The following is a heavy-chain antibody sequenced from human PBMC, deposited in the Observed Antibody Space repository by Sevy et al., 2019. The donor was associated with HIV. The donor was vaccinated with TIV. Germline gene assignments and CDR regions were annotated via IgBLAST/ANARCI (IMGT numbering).Heavy chain of an antibody. CDR1: GFTFNNYA. D-gene: IGHD1-20*01. Sequence: GSLRLSCAASGFTFNNYAMNWVRQAPGKGLEWDSAISGSGATTFHADSVKGRFTISRDNPKKTSYLQMNSLRPEDTATYYCAQGVTSLTGTSNSWGQGTLVTVSS. V-gene: IGHV3-23*01. CDR2: ISGSGATT. J-gene: IGHJ5*02. CDR3: AQGVTSLTGTSNS.